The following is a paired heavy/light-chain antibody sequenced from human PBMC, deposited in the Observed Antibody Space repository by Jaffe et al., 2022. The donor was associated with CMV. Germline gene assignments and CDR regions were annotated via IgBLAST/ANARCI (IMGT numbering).Heavy chain of an antibody. Sequence: EVQLVESGGGLVKPGGSLRLSCAASGFTFSSYSMNWVRQAPGKGLEWVSSISSSSSYIYYADSVKGRFTISRDNAKNSLYLQMNSLRAEDTAVYYCARDALPFYSSGWYNYYYYGMDVWGQGTTVTVSS. J-gene: IGHJ6*02. CDR1: GFTFSSYS. V-gene: IGHV3-21*01. CDR3: ARDALPFYSSGWYNYYYYGMDV. D-gene: IGHD6-19*01. CDR2: ISSSSSYI.
Light chain of an antibody. CDR3: QQSYSTLPFT. CDR2: AAS. V-gene: IGKV1-39*01. Sequence: DIQMTQSPSSLSASVGDRVTITCRASQSISSYLNWYQQKPGKAPKLLIYAASSLQSGVPSRFSGSGSGTDFTLTISSLQPEDFATYYCQQSYSTLPFTFGPGTKVDIK. J-gene: IGKJ3*01. CDR1: QSISSY.